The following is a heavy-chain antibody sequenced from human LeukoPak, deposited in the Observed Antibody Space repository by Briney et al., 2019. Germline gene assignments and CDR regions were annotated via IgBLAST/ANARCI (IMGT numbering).Heavy chain of an antibody. Sequence: ASVKVSCKASGYTFTSYDINWVRQATGQGLEWMGWMNPNSGNTGYAQKFQGRVTMTRDTSISTAYMELSSLRSDDTAVYYCARDPSAAFGEFRLNWFDPWGQGTLVTVSS. CDR3: ARDPSAAFGEFRLNWFDP. V-gene: IGHV1-8*01. CDR2: MNPNSGNT. CDR1: GYTFTSYD. J-gene: IGHJ5*02. D-gene: IGHD3-10*01.